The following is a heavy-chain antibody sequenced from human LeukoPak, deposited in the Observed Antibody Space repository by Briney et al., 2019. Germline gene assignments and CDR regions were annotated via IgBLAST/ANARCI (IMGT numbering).Heavy chain of an antibody. J-gene: IGHJ6*03. CDR3: ARRGGIVTAAMSSYYYMDV. CDR2: IYYSGST. D-gene: IGHD2-2*01. CDR1: GGSISSGDYY. V-gene: IGHV4-30-4*08. Sequence: PSETLSLTCTVSGGSISSGDYYWSWIRQPPGKGLEWIGYIYYSGSTYYNPSLKSRVTILVDTSKNQFSLKLSSVTAADTAVYYCARRGGIVTAAMSSYYYMDVWGKGTTVTVSS.